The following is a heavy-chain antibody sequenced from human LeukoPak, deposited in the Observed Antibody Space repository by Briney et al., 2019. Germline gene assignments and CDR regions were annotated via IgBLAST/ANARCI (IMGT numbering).Heavy chain of an antibody. CDR1: GYTFTNYA. Sequence: ASVKVSCKASGYTFTNYAMNWVRQAPGQGLEWMGWINTNTGNPTYAQGFTGRFVFSLDTSVSTAYLQISSLKAEDTAVYYCEGPDTDFDYWGQGTLVTVSS. V-gene: IGHV7-4-1*02. D-gene: IGHD2-2*02. J-gene: IGHJ4*02. CDR2: INTNTGNP. CDR3: EGPDTDFDY.